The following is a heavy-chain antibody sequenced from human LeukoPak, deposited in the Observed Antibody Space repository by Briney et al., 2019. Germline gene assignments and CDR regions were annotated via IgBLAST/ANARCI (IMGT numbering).Heavy chain of an antibody. J-gene: IGHJ6*02. CDR2: ISYDGSNK. Sequence: GGSLRLSCAASGFTFSSYNMNWVRQAPGKGLEWVAVISYDGSNKYYADSVKGRFTISRDNSKNTLYLQMNSLRAEDTAVYYCARVYYYYYGMDVWGQGTTVTVSS. CDR3: ARVYYYYYGMDV. CDR1: GFTFSSYN. V-gene: IGHV3-30*03.